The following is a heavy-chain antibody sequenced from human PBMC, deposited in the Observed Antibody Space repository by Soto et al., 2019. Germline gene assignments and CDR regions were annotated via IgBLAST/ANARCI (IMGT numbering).Heavy chain of an antibody. CDR2: INAGNGNT. V-gene: IGHV1-3*01. CDR3: ARILERGYNWFDP. D-gene: IGHD1-1*01. J-gene: IGHJ5*02. Sequence: ASVKVSCKASGYTFTSYAMHWVRQAPGQRLEWMGWINAGNGNTKYSQKFQGRVTITRDTSASTAYMEPSSLRSEDTAVYYCARILERGYNWFDPWGQGTLVTVSS. CDR1: GYTFTSYA.